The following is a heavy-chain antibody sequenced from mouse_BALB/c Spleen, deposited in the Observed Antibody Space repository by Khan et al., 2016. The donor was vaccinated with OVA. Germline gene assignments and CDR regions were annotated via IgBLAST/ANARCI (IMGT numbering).Heavy chain of an antibody. CDR1: GYSFTDYL. Sequence: EVQLQQSGTVLARPGASVKMSCTASGYSFTDYLIPWVKPRPGQGIEWIGDIFPGNSDTIYNQKFRDKAKLTADTSASAAYMELNSLTNEDSAVYYCTRGGYSSFAYWGQGTLVTVSA. CDR2: IFPGNSDT. CDR3: TRGGYSSFAY. J-gene: IGHJ3*01. V-gene: IGHV1-5*01. D-gene: IGHD2-12*01.